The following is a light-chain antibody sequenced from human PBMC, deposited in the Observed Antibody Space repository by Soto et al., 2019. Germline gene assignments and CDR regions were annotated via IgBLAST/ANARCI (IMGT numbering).Light chain of an antibody. CDR3: QHHSDWFSWS. CDR1: QSVRTY. CDR2: HAP. V-gene: IGKV3-11*01. J-gene: IGKJ1*01. Sequence: EDVLTQFPATVSLSPGERATLSCRASQSVRTYLTCYQQNPGQSPILLIYHAPNRPTGIPARFSGSGSGTNFTLTISSLEPEDFSVYYCQHHSDWFSWSFGQGTKVDIK.